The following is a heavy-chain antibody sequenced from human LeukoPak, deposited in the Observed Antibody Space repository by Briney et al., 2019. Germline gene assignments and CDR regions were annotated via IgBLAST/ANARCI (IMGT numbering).Heavy chain of an antibody. CDR1: GFTFSSYS. Sequence: PGGSLRLSCAASGFTFSSYSMNWVRQAPGKGLEWVGFIRSKAYGGTTEYAASVKGRFTISRDDSKSIAYLQMNSLITEDTAVYYCSRADYYGSGSPISLDVWGKGTTVTVSS. CDR2: IRSKAYGGTT. CDR3: SRADYYGSGSPISLDV. J-gene: IGHJ6*04. V-gene: IGHV3-49*04. D-gene: IGHD3-10*01.